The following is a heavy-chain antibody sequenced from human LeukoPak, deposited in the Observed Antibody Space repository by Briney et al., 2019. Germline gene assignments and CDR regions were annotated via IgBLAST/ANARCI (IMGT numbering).Heavy chain of an antibody. Sequence: GRSLRLSCAASGFTFSSYPMHWVRQAPGKGLEWVAVVSDDGNKKFDADFVKGRFTISRDNSKNTLYLQMNSLRGEDTAVYYCARGQLLLEGYFYYMDVWGERITVAVSS. D-gene: IGHD2-2*01. CDR3: ARGQLLLEGYFYYMDV. V-gene: IGHV3-30-3*01. CDR1: GFTFSSYP. J-gene: IGHJ6*03. CDR2: VSDDGNKK.